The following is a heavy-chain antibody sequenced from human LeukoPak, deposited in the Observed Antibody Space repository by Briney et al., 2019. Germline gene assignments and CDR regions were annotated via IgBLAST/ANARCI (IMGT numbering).Heavy chain of an antibody. CDR3: AREGTTVGHDFDY. CDR2: ISTSSSYI. CDR1: GFTVSSNS. D-gene: IGHD4-11*01. Sequence: PGGSLRLSCTVSGFTVSSNSMNWVRQASGKGLEWVSSISTSSSYIYYADSLKGRFTISRDNAKNSLYLQMDSLRAEDTAVYYCAREGTTVGHDFDYWGQGTLVTVSS. V-gene: IGHV3-21*01. J-gene: IGHJ4*02.